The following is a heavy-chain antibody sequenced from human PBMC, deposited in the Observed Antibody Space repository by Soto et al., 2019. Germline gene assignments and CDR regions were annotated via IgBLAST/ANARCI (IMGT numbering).Heavy chain of an antibody. V-gene: IGHV3-23*01. Sequence: PGGSLRLSCAASGFTFSSYAMSWVRQAPGKGLEWVSAISGSGGSTYYADSVKGRFTISRDNSKNTLYLQMNSLRAEDTAVYYCANSPSEWPSTVDGYWGQGTLVTVSS. D-gene: IGHD3-3*01. CDR2: ISGSGGST. CDR1: GFTFSSYA. CDR3: ANSPSEWPSTVDGY. J-gene: IGHJ4*02.